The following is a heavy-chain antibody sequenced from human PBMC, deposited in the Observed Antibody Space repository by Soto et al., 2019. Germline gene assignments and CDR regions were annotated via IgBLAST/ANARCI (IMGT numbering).Heavy chain of an antibody. CDR3: ARDKITGLFDY. D-gene: IGHD2-8*02. V-gene: IGHV4-34*01. Sequence: SETLSLTCAVYGGSFSGYYWTWIRQPPGTGLEWIGEINHSGSTNYNPSLKSRVNISVDTSKNQFSLKLTSVTAADKAVYYCARDKITGLFDYWGQGTLVTVSS. CDR1: GGSFSGYY. J-gene: IGHJ4*02. CDR2: INHSGST.